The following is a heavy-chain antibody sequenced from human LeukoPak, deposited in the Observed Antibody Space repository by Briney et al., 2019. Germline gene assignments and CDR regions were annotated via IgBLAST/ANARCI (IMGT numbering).Heavy chain of an antibody. D-gene: IGHD3-22*01. J-gene: IGHJ4*02. V-gene: IGHV3-7*01. CDR2: IKQDGSEK. Sequence: PGGSLRLSCTASGFTFGDYAMSWVRQAPGKGLEWVANIKQDGSEKNHVGSVRGRFTISRDNAKNSLLLQMNSLRAEDTAVYFCARDYDSSGYDPRLEYWGQGTLVTVPS. CDR3: ARDYDSSGYDPRLEY. CDR1: GFTFGDYA.